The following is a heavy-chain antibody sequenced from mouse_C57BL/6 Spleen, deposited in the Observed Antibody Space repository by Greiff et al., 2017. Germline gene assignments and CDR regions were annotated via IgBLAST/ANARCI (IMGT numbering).Heavy chain of an antibody. D-gene: IGHD4-1*02. Sequence: QVQLQQSGAELVRPGASVKLSCKASGYTFTDYYINWVKQRPGQGLEWIARIYPGSGNTYYNEKFKGKATLTAEKSSSTAYMQLSSLTSEDSAVYFCARESNWDGGFAYWGQGTLVTVSA. J-gene: IGHJ3*01. CDR2: IYPGSGNT. V-gene: IGHV1-76*01. CDR1: GYTFTDYY. CDR3: ARESNWDGGFAY.